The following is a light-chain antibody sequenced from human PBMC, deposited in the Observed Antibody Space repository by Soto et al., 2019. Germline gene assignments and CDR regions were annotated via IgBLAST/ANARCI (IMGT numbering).Light chain of an antibody. V-gene: IGKV1-5*03. CDR2: KAS. J-gene: IGKJ1*01. CDR3: QPIYGTPGT. Sequence: DSISLRSRASQSISIWLAWYQQKPGKAPKILIYKASSLESGVPSRFSASGAGREFILAIRILQPEDFATCFCQPIYGTPGTLGQGTKVDIK. CDR1: QSISIW.